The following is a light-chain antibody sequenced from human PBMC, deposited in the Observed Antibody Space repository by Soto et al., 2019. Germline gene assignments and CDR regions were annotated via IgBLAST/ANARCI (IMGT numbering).Light chain of an antibody. CDR1: QSVSSY. Sequence: EIVLTQSPATLSLSPGDKATLSCWASQSVSSYLAWYQQKPGQAPRLLIYDAPDRVTGVPDRFSGSGSETDFTLTISSLEPEDFAVYYCQQRSNWPLTFGQGTRLEI. CDR3: QQRSNWPLT. J-gene: IGKJ5*01. CDR2: DAP. V-gene: IGKV3-11*01.